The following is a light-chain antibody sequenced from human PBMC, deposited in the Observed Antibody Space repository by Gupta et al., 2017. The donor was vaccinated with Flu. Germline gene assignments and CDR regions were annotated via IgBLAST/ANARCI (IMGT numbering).Light chain of an antibody. CDR2: GAS. V-gene: IGKV3-20*01. Sequence: EIVLTQSPGTLSLSPGERATLSCRASQSVSSSYLAWYQQKPGQAPRLLIYGASSRATGIPDRFSGRGSGTDFTLTISRLEPEDFAVYYCQQYGSSRRWTFGQGTKVEIK. J-gene: IGKJ1*01. CDR3: QQYGSSRRWT. CDR1: QSVSSSY.